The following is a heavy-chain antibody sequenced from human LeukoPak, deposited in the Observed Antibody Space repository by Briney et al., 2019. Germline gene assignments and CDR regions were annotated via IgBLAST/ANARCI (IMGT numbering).Heavy chain of an antibody. V-gene: IGHV1-18*01. CDR3: ARDQSHDAFDI. Sequence: ASVKVSCKASGGTFSSYAISWVRQAPGQGLEGMGWISAYNGNTNYAQKLQGSVTMTTDTSTSTDYMELRSLRSDDTAVYYCARDQSHDAFDIWGQGTMVTVSS. CDR2: ISAYNGNT. J-gene: IGHJ3*02. CDR1: GGTFSSYA.